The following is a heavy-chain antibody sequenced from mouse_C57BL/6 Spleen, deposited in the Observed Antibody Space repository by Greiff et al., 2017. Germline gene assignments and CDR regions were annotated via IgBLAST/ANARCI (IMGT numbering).Heavy chain of an antibody. D-gene: IGHD3-2*02. CDR3: TTGTAQSSFAY. V-gene: IGHV5-17*01. Sequence: ESGGGLVKPGGSLKLSCAASGFTFSDYGMHWVRQAPEKGLEWVAYISSGSSTIYYADTVKGRFTISRDNAKNTLLLQMTSLRSDDTAIYYCTTGTAQSSFAYWGQGTLVTVSA. CDR2: ISSGSSTI. J-gene: IGHJ3*01. CDR1: GFTFSDYG.